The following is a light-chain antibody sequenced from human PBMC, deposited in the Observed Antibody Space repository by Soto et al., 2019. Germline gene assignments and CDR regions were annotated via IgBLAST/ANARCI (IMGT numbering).Light chain of an antibody. J-gene: IGKJ1*01. CDR2: GAS. CDR3: QQYNNWPTWT. CDR1: QSVSSN. V-gene: IGKV3-15*01. Sequence: EIVMTQSPATLSVSPGERATLSCRASQSVSSNLAWYQQKPGQAPRLLIYGASTRATGIPARFSGSGSGTEFTITISSLQSEDFAVYYCQQYNNWPTWTFGKGTKVEIK.